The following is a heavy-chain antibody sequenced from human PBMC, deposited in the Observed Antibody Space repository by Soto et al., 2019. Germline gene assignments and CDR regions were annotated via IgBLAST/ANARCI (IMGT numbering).Heavy chain of an antibody. Sequence: QITLKESGPTLVKPTQTLTLTCTFSGFSLSTSGVGVGWIRQPPGKALGWLALIYWDDDKRYSPSLKSRLTITKDTSNNQVVLTMPNMDPVDTATYYCAHILETGAAFDSWGQGTLVTVSS. V-gene: IGHV2-5*02. D-gene: IGHD1-26*01. CDR2: IYWDDDK. J-gene: IGHJ4*02. CDR3: AHILETGAAFDS. CDR1: GFSLSTSGVG.